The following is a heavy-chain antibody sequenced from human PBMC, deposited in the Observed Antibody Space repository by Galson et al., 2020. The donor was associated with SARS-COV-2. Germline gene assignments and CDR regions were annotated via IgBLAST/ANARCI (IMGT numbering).Heavy chain of an antibody. CDR2: FDPEDGET. J-gene: IGHJ6*02. CDR3: ATAPAIKNRGSYRLYYYYGRDV. D-gene: IGHD1-26*01. CDR1: GYTLTELS. V-gene: IGHV1-24*01. Sequence: ASVKVSCKVSGYTLTELSMHWVRQAPGKGLEWMGGFDPEDGETIYAQKFQGRVTMTEDTSTDTAYMELSSLRSEDTAVYYCATAPAIKNRGSYRLYYYYGRDVWGQGTTVTVSS.